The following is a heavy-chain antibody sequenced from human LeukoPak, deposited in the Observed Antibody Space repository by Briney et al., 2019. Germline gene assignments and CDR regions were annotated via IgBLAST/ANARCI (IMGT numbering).Heavy chain of an antibody. V-gene: IGHV3-30*02. Sequence: QSGGSLRLSCAASGFTFSSYGMHWVRQAPGKGLEWVAFIRYDGSNKYYADSVKGRFTISRDNSKNTLYLQMNSLRAEDTAVYYCAKDTTPPNAGFDPWGQGTLVTVSS. CDR1: GFTFSSYG. D-gene: IGHD1-14*01. CDR2: IRYDGSNK. CDR3: AKDTTPPNAGFDP. J-gene: IGHJ5*02.